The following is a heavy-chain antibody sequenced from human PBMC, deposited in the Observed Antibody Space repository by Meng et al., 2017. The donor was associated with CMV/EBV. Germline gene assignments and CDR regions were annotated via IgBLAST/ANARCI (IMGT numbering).Heavy chain of an antibody. CDR1: GFTFNIYA. CDR3: ASDYYDSGGYHPVEFDY. CDR2: ISPDASHQ. V-gene: IGHV3-30*04. D-gene: IGHD3-22*01. J-gene: IGHJ4*02. Sequence: GGSLRLSCAASGFTFNIYAMHWVRQAPGKGLDWVTLISPDASHQYYADSVKGRFSISSDNSKNTLYLQMNSLRAEDTAVYYCASDYYDSGGYHPVEFDYWGQGTLVTVSS.